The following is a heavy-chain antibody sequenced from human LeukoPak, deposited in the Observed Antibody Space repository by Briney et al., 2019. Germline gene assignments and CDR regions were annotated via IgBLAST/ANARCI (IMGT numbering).Heavy chain of an antibody. CDR1: GGSISSGDYY. D-gene: IGHD4-4*01. Sequence: SETLSLTCAVSGGSISSGDYYWSWIRQPPGEGLEWIGYIYYSGSTYYSPSLKSRVTISVDTSKNQFSLKLSSVTAADTAVYYCASYSNYGSGYWGQGTLVTVSS. J-gene: IGHJ4*02. V-gene: IGHV4-30-4*01. CDR2: IYYSGST. CDR3: ASYSNYGSGY.